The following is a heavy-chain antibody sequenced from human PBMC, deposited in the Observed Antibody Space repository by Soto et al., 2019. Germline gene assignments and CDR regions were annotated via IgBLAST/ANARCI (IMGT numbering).Heavy chain of an antibody. V-gene: IGHV1-18*01. CDR3: ARDFFHSSGYYYVPAPGY. CDR1: GYTFTSYG. J-gene: IGHJ4*02. D-gene: IGHD3-22*01. CDR2: ISAYNGNT. Sequence: GASVKVSCKASGYTFTSYGISWVRQAPGQGREWMGWISAYNGNTNYAQKLQGRVTMTTDTSTSTAYMELRSLRSDDTAVYYCARDFFHSSGYYYVPAPGYWGQGXLVTVSS.